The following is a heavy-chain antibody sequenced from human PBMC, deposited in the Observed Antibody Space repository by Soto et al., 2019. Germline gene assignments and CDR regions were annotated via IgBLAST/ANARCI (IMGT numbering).Heavy chain of an antibody. J-gene: IGHJ6*02. CDR3: ARLNGYCVSTSCHGYYGMDV. CDR1: CDSISSVGHY. CDR2: IYHSGTT. D-gene: IGHD2-2*03. Sequence: SETLSPPFSIPCDSISSVGHYWSSIRQHPGEGLEWIGYIYHSGTTYYHPSPLSRVTISVDTSMDEFSLRLSSVTAADTAVYYCARLNGYCVSTSCHGYYGMDVWGQGTTVTVSS. V-gene: IGHV4-31*03.